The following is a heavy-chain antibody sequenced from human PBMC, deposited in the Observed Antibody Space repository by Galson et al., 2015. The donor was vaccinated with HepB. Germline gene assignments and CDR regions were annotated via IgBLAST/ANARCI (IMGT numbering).Heavy chain of an antibody. CDR1: GGSISSSRYY. V-gene: IGHV4-39*01. Sequence: LTCTVSGGSISSSRYYRGWIRQPPGKGLEWIGSSHYSGSTYYNPSLKSRVTISVDTSKKQFSLKLSSVTAADTAVYYCARHYKNLGVVDYWGQGTLVTVS. CDR3: ARHYKNLGVVDY. D-gene: IGHD1-1*01. CDR2: SHYSGST. J-gene: IGHJ4*02.